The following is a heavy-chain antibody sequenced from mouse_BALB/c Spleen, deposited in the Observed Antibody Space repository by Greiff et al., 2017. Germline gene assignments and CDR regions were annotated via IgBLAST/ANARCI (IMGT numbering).Heavy chain of an antibody. D-gene: IGHD2-4*01. CDR3: SRAYYDYDGGAMDY. Sequence: EVKLVESGGGLVKPGGSLKLSCAASGFTFSDYYMYWVRQTPEKRLEWVATISDGGSYTYSPDSVKGRFTISRDNAKNNLYLQMSSLKSEDTAMYYWSRAYYDYDGGAMDYWGQGTSVTVSS. CDR1: GFTFSDYY. CDR2: ISDGGSYT. J-gene: IGHJ4*01. V-gene: IGHV5-4*02.